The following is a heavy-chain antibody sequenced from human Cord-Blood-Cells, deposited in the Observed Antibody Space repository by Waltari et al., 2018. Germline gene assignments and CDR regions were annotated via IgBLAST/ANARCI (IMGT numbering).Heavy chain of an antibody. Sequence: QVQLQESGPGLVKPSETLSLTCPVSGGSISSYYWSWIRQPPGKGLEWIGYIYYSGSTNYNPSLKSRVTISVDTSKNQFSLKLSSVTAADTAVYYCARDTVGATDWGQGTLVTVSS. D-gene: IGHD1-26*01. CDR1: GGSISSYY. CDR3: ARDTVGATD. J-gene: IGHJ4*02. CDR2: IYYSGST. V-gene: IGHV4-59*01.